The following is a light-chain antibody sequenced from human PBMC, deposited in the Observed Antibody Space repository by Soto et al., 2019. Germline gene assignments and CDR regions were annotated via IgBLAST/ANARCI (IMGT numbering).Light chain of an antibody. CDR1: QSVNSSF. J-gene: IGKJ1*01. V-gene: IGKV3-20*01. CDR2: AAS. Sequence: EIVLTQSPGTLSLSPGERATLSCRASQSVNSSFLAWYQQKPGQTPRLLIYAASTRATGIPDRFSGSGSGTDFTFNISRLEPEDFAVYYCQQYDTSRWTFGPGTNVEI. CDR3: QQYDTSRWT.